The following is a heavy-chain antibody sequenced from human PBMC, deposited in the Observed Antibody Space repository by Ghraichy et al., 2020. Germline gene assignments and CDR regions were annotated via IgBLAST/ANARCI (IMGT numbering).Heavy chain of an antibody. V-gene: IGHV3-74*01. J-gene: IGHJ6*02. D-gene: IGHD2/OR15-2a*01. CDR1: GFTFSTYW. CDR2: TDIDGSNT. CDR3: VRRINRRSGMDV. Sequence: GGSLRLSCAASGFTFSTYWMHWVRHAPGKGLVWVSRTDIDGSNTTYADSVKGLFTMSRDNAKNTLYLQMSSLRAEDTAVYYCVRRINRRSGMDVWGQGTTVTVSS.